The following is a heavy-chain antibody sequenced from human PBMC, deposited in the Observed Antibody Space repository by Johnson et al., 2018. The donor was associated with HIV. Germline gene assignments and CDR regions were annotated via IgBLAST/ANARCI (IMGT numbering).Heavy chain of an antibody. V-gene: IGHV3-30-3*01. Sequence: QVQLVESGGGVVRPGRSLRLSCAASGFTFSSYAMHCVRQAPGKGLEWVAVISYDGSSKYYADSMKGRFTISRDNSKNTLYLQMNSLRAEDTAGYYCARAPKGGYYGEGVFDIWGQGTMVTVSS. D-gene: IGHD2/OR15-2a*01. CDR2: ISYDGSSK. CDR1: GFTFSSYA. J-gene: IGHJ3*02. CDR3: ARAPKGGYYGEGVFDI.